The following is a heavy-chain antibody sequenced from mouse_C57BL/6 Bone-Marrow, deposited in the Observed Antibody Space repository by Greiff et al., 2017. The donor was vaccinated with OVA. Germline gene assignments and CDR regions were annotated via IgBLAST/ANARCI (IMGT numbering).Heavy chain of an antibody. CDR3: ARESGNYAWFAY. Sequence: VQLQQPGAELVKPGASVKLSCKASGYTFTSYWMQWVKQRPGQGLEWIGEIDPSDSYTNYNQKFKGKATLTVDTSSSTAYKQLSSLTSEDSAVYYCARESGNYAWFAYWGQGTLVTVSA. CDR2: IDPSDSYT. D-gene: IGHD2-1*01. CDR1: GYTFTSYW. J-gene: IGHJ3*01. V-gene: IGHV1-50*01.